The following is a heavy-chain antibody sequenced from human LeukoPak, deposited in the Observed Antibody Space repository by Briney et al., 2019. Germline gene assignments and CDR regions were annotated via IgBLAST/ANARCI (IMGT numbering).Heavy chain of an antibody. D-gene: IGHD3-3*02. J-gene: IGHJ6*03. CDR3: AKEGSFDSYYYMDV. Sequence: GGSLRLSCAASGFTLSTYAMSWVRQTPGKGLEWVAVTSSSDAGTYHADSVRGRFTISRDNAKNSLYLQMNSLRAEDTALYYCAKEGSFDSYYYMDVWGKGTTVTISS. CDR2: TSSSDAGT. CDR1: GFTLSTYA. V-gene: IGHV3-23*01.